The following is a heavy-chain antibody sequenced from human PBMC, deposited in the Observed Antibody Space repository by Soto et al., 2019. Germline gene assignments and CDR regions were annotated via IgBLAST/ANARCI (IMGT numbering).Heavy chain of an antibody. CDR3: ARGGSGYTWFNEF. Sequence: QEQLVQSGAEVKKPGSSVEVSCKASGGLFSSYPINWVRQVPGQGLEWMGGIIPVFQTAYYTQRFQGRVTITADESTNTAYMELSSLRSEDTAIYYCARGGSGYTWFNEFWGLGTLVTVSS. CDR2: IIPVFQTA. D-gene: IGHD3-22*01. CDR1: GGLFSSYP. V-gene: IGHV1-69*01. J-gene: IGHJ4*02.